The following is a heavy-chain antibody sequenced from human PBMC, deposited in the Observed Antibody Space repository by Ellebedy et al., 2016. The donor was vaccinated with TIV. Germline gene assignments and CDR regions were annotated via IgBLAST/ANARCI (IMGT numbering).Heavy chain of an antibody. CDR2: ISTYNGDT. J-gene: IGHJ3*02. CDR1: GYTFTSYG. D-gene: IGHD1-1*01. Sequence: AASVKVSCKASGYTFTSYGLSWVRQAPGQGLEWMGWISTYNGDTKYAQNLQGRVTMTTDTSTSTAYVELRSLRSDDTAVYYCVHTGERGIWGQGTMVTVSS. V-gene: IGHV1-18*01. CDR3: VHTGERGI.